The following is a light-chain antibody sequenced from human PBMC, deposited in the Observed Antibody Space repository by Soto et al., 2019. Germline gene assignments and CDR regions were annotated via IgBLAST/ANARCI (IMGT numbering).Light chain of an antibody. CDR3: QQNYRATPWT. CDR1: QSISRY. J-gene: IGKJ1*01. CDR2: AAS. Sequence: IHMTQSPSSLSASVVYRITITFLSSQSISRYLNWYQHKPGKAPKLLINAASSLERGVPSRFSGGGSGTDFTLNISSLQPDDFATYYCQQNYRATPWTFGQGTKVDIK. V-gene: IGKV1-39*01.